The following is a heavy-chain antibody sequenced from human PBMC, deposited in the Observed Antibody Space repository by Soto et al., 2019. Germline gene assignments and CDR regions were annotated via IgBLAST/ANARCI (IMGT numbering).Heavy chain of an antibody. J-gene: IGHJ6*02. Sequence: QVQLQESGPGLVKPSGTLSLTCAVSGGSISSSNWWSWVRQPPGKGLEWIGEIYHSGSTNYNPSLRSRVTISVDKSKNQFSLKLSSVTAADTAVYYCARVNSSGWSWPLGGMDVWGQGTTVTVSS. CDR3: ARVNSSGWSWPLGGMDV. CDR1: GGSISSSNW. D-gene: IGHD6-19*01. V-gene: IGHV4-4*02. CDR2: IYHSGST.